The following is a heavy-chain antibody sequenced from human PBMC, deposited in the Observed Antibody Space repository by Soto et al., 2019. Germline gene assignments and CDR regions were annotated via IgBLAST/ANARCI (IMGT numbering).Heavy chain of an antibody. V-gene: IGHV4-34*01. J-gene: IGHJ5*02. CDR1: GGSFSGYY. Sequence: SETLSLTCAVYGGSFSGYYWSWIRQPPGKGLEWIGEINHSGSTNYNPSLKSRVTISVDTSKNQFSLKLSSVTAADTAVYYCARVRSLRYFAWGGHFNWFDPWGQGTLVTVSS. CDR3: ARVRSLRYFAWGGHFNWFDP. CDR2: INHSGST. D-gene: IGHD3-9*01.